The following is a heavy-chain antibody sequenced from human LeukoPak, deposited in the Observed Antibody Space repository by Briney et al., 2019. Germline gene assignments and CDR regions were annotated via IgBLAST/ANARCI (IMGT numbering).Heavy chain of an antibody. V-gene: IGHV5-51*01. Sequence: GESLKISFKGSGYSFTSYWIGWVRQMPGKGLEWMGIIYPGDSDTRYSPSFQGQVTISADKSISTAYLQWSSLKASDTAMYYCVSLYYDILTGYWNDAFDIWGQGTMVTVSS. J-gene: IGHJ3*02. CDR2: IYPGDSDT. CDR3: VSLYYDILTGYWNDAFDI. D-gene: IGHD3-9*01. CDR1: GYSFTSYW.